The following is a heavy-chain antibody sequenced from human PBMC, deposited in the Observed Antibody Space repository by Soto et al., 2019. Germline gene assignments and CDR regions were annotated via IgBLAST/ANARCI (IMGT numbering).Heavy chain of an antibody. J-gene: IGHJ4*02. Sequence: SETLSLTCTVSGGSISSYYWSWIRQPPGKGLEWIGYIYYSGSTNYNPSLKSRVTISVDTSKNQFSLKLSSVTAADTAVYYCARAKMVYDFDYWGQGTLVTVPQ. V-gene: IGHV4-59*01. CDR3: ARAKMVYDFDY. CDR2: IYYSGST. CDR1: GGSISSYY. D-gene: IGHD2-8*01.